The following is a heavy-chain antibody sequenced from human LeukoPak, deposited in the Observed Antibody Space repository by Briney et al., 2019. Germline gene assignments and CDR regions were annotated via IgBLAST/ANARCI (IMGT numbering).Heavy chain of an antibody. CDR2: INPDSGGT. V-gene: IGHV1-2*02. Sequence: GASVKVSCKASGYTFTGYFIHWVRQAPGQGLEWMGWINPDSGGTNYAQEFQGRVTMTRDTSISTAYMELSRLRSDDSAMYYCARGRGSWYDSSGSPYIRFDYWGQGTLVTVSS. CDR3: ARGRGSWYDSSGSPYIRFDY. CDR1: GYTFTGYF. J-gene: IGHJ4*02. D-gene: IGHD3-22*01.